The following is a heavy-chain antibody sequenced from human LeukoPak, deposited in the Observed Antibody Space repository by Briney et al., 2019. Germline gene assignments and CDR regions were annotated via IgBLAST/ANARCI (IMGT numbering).Heavy chain of an antibody. CDR2: ISWDGGST. D-gene: IGHD3-22*01. Sequence: GGSLRLSCAASGFTFDDYAMHWVRQAPGKGLEWVSLISWDGGSTYYADSVKGRFTISRDNSKNSLYLQMNSLRAEDTALYYCAKGDYNSSGYSLDYWGQGTLVTVSS. CDR3: AKGDYNSSGYSLDY. CDR1: GFTFDDYA. V-gene: IGHV3-43D*03. J-gene: IGHJ4*02.